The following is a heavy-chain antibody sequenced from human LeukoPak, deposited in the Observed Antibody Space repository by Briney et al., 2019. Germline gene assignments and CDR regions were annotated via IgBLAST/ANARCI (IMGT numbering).Heavy chain of an antibody. J-gene: IGHJ4*02. D-gene: IGHD2/OR15-2a*01. CDR3: ARVMTTLTGFDF. CDR1: GYSFTNYW. CDR2: IYPDDSDT. V-gene: IGHV5-51*01. Sequence: GESLKISCKGSGYSFTNYWIAWVRQMPGKGLEWMGIIYPDDSDTRYSPSFQGQVTISADKSITTAYLQWSSLKASDTAMYYCARVMTTLTGFDFWGQGTLVTVSS.